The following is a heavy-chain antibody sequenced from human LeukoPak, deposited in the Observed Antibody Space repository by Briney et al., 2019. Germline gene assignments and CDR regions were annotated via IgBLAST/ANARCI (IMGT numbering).Heavy chain of an antibody. CDR1: GDSSSSYF. CDR2: IYYSGST. CDR3: ARHRDGWFDP. V-gene: IGHV4-59*08. Sequence: KPSETLSLTCTVSGDSSSSYFFNWIRLPPGKGLEWIGYIYYSGSTNYNPSLKSRVTMSVDTSKNQFSLKLTSVTAADTAVYYCARHRDGWFDPWGQGTLVTVSS. J-gene: IGHJ5*02. D-gene: IGHD5-24*01.